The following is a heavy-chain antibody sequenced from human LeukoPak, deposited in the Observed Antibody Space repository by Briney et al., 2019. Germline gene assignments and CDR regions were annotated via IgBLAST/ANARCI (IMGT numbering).Heavy chain of an antibody. Sequence: SQTLSLTCAISGDSVSSITVTWNWIRQSPSRGLEWLGRTYYRSKWYNDYAVSVKSRITINPDTSKNQFSLQLNSVTPEDTAVYYCARVRSSGGNPYFDYWGQGTLVTVSS. J-gene: IGHJ4*02. V-gene: IGHV6-1*01. CDR3: ARVRSSGGNPYFDY. CDR2: TYYRSKWYN. D-gene: IGHD6-19*01. CDR1: GDSVSSITVT.